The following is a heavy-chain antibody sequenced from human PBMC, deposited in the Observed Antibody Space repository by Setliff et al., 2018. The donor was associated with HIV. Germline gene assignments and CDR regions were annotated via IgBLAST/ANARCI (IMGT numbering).Heavy chain of an antibody. J-gene: IGHJ2*01. V-gene: IGHV5-51*01. D-gene: IGHD4-4*01. CDR3: ARTTSSKWEKWYFDV. Sequence: GASLKISCRGSGYSFTTYWIAWVRQMPGKGLEWMGIIYSGDSETRYSPAFRGHVTVSVDKSINTAYLHWNSLKASDTAIYYCARTTSSKWEKWYFDVWGRGTLVTVSS. CDR2: IYSGDSET. CDR1: GYSFTTYW.